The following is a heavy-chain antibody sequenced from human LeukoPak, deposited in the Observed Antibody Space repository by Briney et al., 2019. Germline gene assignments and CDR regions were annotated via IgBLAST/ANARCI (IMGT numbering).Heavy chain of an antibody. J-gene: IGHJ3*02. V-gene: IGHV3-21*01. Sequence: GGSLRLSCAASEFTFSSYSMNWVRQAPGKGLEWVSSISSSSSYIYYADSVKGRFTISRDNAKNSLYLQMNSLRAEDTAVYYCARDASYSSGSAFDIWGQGTMVTVSS. D-gene: IGHD6-19*01. CDR3: ARDASYSSGSAFDI. CDR2: ISSSSSYI. CDR1: EFTFSSYS.